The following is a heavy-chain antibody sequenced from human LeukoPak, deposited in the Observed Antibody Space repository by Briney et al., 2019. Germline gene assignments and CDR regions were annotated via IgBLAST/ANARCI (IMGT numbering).Heavy chain of an antibody. CDR2: MNPNSGNT. Sequence: GASVKVSCKASGYTFTSYDINWVRQATGQGLEWMGWMNPNSGNTGYAQKFQGRVTMTRNTSISTAYMELSSLRSEDTAVYYCARDRASYYYDSSGYPALGYWGQGTLVTVSP. CDR1: GYTFTSYD. CDR3: ARDRASYYYDSSGYPALGY. V-gene: IGHV1-8*01. J-gene: IGHJ4*02. D-gene: IGHD3-22*01.